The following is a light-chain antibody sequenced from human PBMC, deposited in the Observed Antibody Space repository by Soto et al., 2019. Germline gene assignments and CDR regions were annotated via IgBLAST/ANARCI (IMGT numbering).Light chain of an antibody. CDR3: QKYDSAPWT. V-gene: IGKV1-27*01. J-gene: IGKJ1*01. CDR1: QDISYH. Sequence: DIQMTQSPSSLSASVGDRVTITCRASQDISYHLAWYQQKPGKVPKHLIYASSTLQSGVPSRFSGSGSGTDFTLTISGLQPEDVGTYYSQKYDSAPWTFGQGTKVEIK. CDR2: ASS.